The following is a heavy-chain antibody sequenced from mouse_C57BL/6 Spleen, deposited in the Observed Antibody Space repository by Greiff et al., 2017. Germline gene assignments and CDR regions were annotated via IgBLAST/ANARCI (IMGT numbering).Heavy chain of an antibody. CDR3: AKYGYDGYFDV. CDR1: GYAFSSYW. V-gene: IGHV1-80*01. CDR2: IYPGDGDT. J-gene: IGHJ1*03. Sequence: VKLVESGAELVKPGASVKISCKASGYAFSSYWMNWVKQRPGKGLEWIGQIYPGDGDTNYNGKFKGKATLTADKSSSTAYMQLSSLTSEDSAVYFCAKYGYDGYFDVWGTGTTVTVSS. D-gene: IGHD2-2*01.